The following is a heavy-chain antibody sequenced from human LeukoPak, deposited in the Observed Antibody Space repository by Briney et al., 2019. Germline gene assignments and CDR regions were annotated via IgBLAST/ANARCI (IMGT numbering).Heavy chain of an antibody. Sequence: SETLSLTCAVYGGSFSGYYWSWIRQPPGKGLGWIGEINHSGSTNYNPPLKSRVTISVDTSKNQFSLKLSSVTAADTAVYYCARVGGGGSYKGGLRHFDYWGQGTLVTVSS. CDR2: INHSGST. J-gene: IGHJ4*02. D-gene: IGHD1-26*01. CDR1: GGSFSGYY. V-gene: IGHV4-34*01. CDR3: ARVGGGGSYKGGLRHFDY.